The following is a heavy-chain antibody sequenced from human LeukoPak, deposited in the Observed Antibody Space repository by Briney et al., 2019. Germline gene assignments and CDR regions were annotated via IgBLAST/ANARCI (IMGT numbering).Heavy chain of an antibody. Sequence: SETLSLTCAVYGGSFSGYYWSWIRQPPGKGLEWIGEINHSGSTNYNPSLKSRVTISVDTSKNQFSLKLSSVTAADTAVYYCAKSGGYGLIDYWGQGTRVTVSS. CDR3: AKSGGYGLIDY. CDR2: INHSGST. V-gene: IGHV4-34*01. CDR1: GGSFSGYY. J-gene: IGHJ4*02. D-gene: IGHD1-26*01.